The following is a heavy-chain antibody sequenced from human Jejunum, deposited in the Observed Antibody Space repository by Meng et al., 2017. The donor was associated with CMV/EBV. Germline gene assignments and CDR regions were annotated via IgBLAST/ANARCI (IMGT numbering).Heavy chain of an antibody. CDR1: GDTFTSYY. CDR2: INPSGGTT. CDR3: ARDLIVVTGTGIDS. J-gene: IGHJ5*01. D-gene: IGHD6-19*01. Sequence: SGDTFTSYYIHWVRQAPGQGIGWMGLINPSGGTTNLPQKFQGRVTMTRDTSTNTVYMELRSLKSEDTAVYYCARDLIVVTGTGIDSWGQGTLVTVSS. V-gene: IGHV1-46*01.